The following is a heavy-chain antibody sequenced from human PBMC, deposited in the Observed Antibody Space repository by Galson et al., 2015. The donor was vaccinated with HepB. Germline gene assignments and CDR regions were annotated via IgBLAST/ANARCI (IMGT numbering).Heavy chain of an antibody. D-gene: IGHD2-15*01. CDR2: ISPYNRHT. CDR1: GYTFSTYS. J-gene: IGHJ5*02. CDR3: ARGALVVAVGATQNNWFAP. V-gene: IGHV1-18*01. Sequence: SVKVSCKASGYTFSTYSITWVRQAPGQGLEWMGWISPYNRHTNYAQKFQARVTLTTDTSTSTAFLELRSLRSDDTAVYYCARGALVVAVGATQNNWFAPWGQGTLVTVSS.